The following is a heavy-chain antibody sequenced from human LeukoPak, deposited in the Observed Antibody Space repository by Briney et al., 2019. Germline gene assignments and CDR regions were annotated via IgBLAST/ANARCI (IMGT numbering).Heavy chain of an antibody. V-gene: IGHV3-23*01. D-gene: IGHD3-22*01. CDR1: GLTLSNYG. CDR2: LCGSGGRT. J-gene: IGHJ4*02. Sequence: YPGGSLRLSCSVSGLTLSNYGMTWVRQAPGKVLGWVAGLCGSGGRTNYADSVKGRVTIPRDNAKSTLYLQMNSLRAEDTALYFCAKRGVVIRVILVGFHKEAYYFDSWGQGVLVTVSS. CDR3: AKRGVVIRVILVGFHKEAYYFDS.